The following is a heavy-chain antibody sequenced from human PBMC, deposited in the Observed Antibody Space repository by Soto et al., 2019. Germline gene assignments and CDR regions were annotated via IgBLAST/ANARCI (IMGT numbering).Heavy chain of an antibody. Sequence: PGGSLRLSCAASGFIFSDYSMSWVRQSPGKGLEGVANIKQDGGEEDYVDSVKGRLTISRDNAKNSLYLQMNSLRAEDTAVYYCARVYYEGRSPTTYRSIDFWGQGTMVTVSS. D-gene: IGHD3-22*01. J-gene: IGHJ4*03. CDR2: IKQDGGEE. CDR1: GFIFSDYS. CDR3: ARVYYEGRSPTTYRSIDF. V-gene: IGHV3-7*01.